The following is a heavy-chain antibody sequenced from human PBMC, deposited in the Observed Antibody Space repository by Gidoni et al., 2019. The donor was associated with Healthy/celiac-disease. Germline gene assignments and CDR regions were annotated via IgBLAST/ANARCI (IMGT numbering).Heavy chain of an antibody. J-gene: IGHJ4*02. CDR3: AKNYYDSSGYYLGGFDY. D-gene: IGHD3-22*01. CDR2: ISGSGGST. V-gene: IGHV3-23*01. Sequence: EVQLLESGGGLVQPGGSLRLSCAASGFTFSSYARSWVRQAPGKGLEWVSGISGSGGSTYYADSVKGRFTISRDNSKNTLYLQMNSLRAEDTAVYYCAKNYYDSSGYYLGGFDYWGQGTLVTVSS. CDR1: GFTFSSYA.